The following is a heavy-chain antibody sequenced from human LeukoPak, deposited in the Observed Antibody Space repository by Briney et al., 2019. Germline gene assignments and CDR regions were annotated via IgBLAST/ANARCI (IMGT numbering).Heavy chain of an antibody. J-gene: IGHJ3*02. CDR3: ARERDLLYDSFDI. V-gene: IGHV3-48*01. CDR2: ISSSGTSI. D-gene: IGHD1-26*01. CDR1: GFTFRTYA. Sequence: PGGSLRLSCAASGFTFRTYAMNWVRQAPGKGLEWVSYISSSGTSIYYADSVKGRFTISRDNAKNSLYLQMNSLRGEDTAVYYCARERDLLYDSFDIWGQGTMVTVSS.